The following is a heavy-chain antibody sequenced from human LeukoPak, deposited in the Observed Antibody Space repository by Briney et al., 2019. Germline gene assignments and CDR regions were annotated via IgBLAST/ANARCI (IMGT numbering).Heavy chain of an antibody. Sequence: GGSLRLSCAASGFTLSSNYMSWVRQAPGEGVEWVSVIYSGGSTYYTDSVKGRFTISRDNAKNSLYLQMNSLRAEDTAVYYCASGRYYYDSSGPFGSYWGQGTLVTVSS. D-gene: IGHD3-22*01. CDR2: IYSGGST. CDR1: GFTLSSNY. CDR3: ASGRYYYDSSGPFGSY. J-gene: IGHJ4*02. V-gene: IGHV3-53*01.